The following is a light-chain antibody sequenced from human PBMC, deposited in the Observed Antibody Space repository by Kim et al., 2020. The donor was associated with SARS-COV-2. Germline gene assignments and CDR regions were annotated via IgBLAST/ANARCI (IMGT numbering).Light chain of an antibody. J-gene: IGLJ2*01. CDR3: SSYTTSNTVV. CDR2: DLS. V-gene: IGLV2-14*03. CDR1: SSDVGGYNV. Sequence: VPSITISCTGTSSDVGGYNVVSWYQQHPGKAPKLLIYDLSIRPSGVSNRFSGSKSGNTASLTISGLQAEDESDYYCSSYTTSNTVVFGGGTKLTVL.